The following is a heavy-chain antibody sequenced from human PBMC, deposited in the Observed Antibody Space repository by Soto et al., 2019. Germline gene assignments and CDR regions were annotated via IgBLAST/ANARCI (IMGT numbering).Heavy chain of an antibody. V-gene: IGHV3-23*03. CDR3: ARTYDSSGYYPFDY. J-gene: IGHJ4*02. CDR2: IHGGGNSA. CDR1: GFTFSGYA. D-gene: IGHD3-22*01. Sequence: PGGSLRLSCAASGFTFSGYAMSWVRQAPGKGLEWVSVIHGGGNSAYYADSVKGRFTISRDNSKNTLYLQMNSLRAEDTAVYYCARTYDSSGYYPFDYWGQGTLVTVSS.